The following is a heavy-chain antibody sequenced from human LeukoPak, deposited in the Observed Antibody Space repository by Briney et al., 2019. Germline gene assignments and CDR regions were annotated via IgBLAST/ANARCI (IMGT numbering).Heavy chain of an antibody. CDR1: GNYW. V-gene: IGHV3-74*01. Sequence: GGSLRLSCAASGNYWMHWVRQAPGKGLVWVSHINSDGSWTSYADSVKGRFTISKDNAKNTVYLQMNNPRAEDTAVYYCVSFYETYWGRGTLVTVSS. CDR2: INSDGSWT. J-gene: IGHJ4*02. D-gene: IGHD2-2*01. CDR3: VSFYETY.